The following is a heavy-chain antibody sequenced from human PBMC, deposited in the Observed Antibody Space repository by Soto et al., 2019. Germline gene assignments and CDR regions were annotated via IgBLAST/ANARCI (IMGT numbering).Heavy chain of an antibody. V-gene: IGHV3-30-3*01. J-gene: IGHJ4*02. CDR3: ARWTYYFDSGGYR. D-gene: IGHD3-22*01. CDR1: GFTFNTYP. CDR2: ISHDGSKK. Sequence: QVQLVESGGGVVQPGRSRRLSCAASGFTFNTYPMHWVRQAPGKGLEWVALISHDGSKKYYADSVKGRFTISRDNSENTLYLQLNNLRAEDTAVYYCARWTYYFDSGGYRWGQGTLVTVYS.